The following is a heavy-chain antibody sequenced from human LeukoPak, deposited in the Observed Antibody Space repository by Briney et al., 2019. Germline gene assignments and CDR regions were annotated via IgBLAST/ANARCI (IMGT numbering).Heavy chain of an antibody. CDR1: GFTFSDYG. D-gene: IGHD3-9*01. CDR3: AKTYYDILTGYQSGDAFDI. V-gene: IGHV3-23*01. Sequence: GGSLRLSCAAPGFTFSDYGMHWVHQAPGKGLEWVSAISGSGGSTYYADSVKGRFTISRDNSKNTLYLQMNSLRAEDTAVYYCAKTYYDILTGYQSGDAFDIWGQGTMVTVSS. CDR2: ISGSGGST. J-gene: IGHJ3*02.